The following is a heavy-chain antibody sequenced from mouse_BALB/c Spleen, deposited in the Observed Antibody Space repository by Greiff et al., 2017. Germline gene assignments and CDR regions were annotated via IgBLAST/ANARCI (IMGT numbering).Heavy chain of an antibody. CDR1: GFTFSSYG. CDR2: ISSGGSYT. Sequence: EVHLVESGGDLVKPGGSLKLSCAASGFTFSSYGMSWVRQTPDKRLEWVATISSGGSYTYYPDSVKGRFTISRDNAKNTLYLQMSSLKSEDTAMYYCARPLYDGYYGDYAMDYWGQGTSVTVSS. J-gene: IGHJ4*01. V-gene: IGHV5-6*01. CDR3: ARPLYDGYYGDYAMDY. D-gene: IGHD2-3*01.